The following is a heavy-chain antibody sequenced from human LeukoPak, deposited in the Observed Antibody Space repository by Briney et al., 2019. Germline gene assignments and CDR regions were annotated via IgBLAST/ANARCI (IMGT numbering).Heavy chain of an antibody. CDR2: IYYPGST. D-gene: IGHD2/OR15-2a*01. Sequence: SSETLSLTCTVSGGSISNYYWSWIRQPPGKGLEWIGYIYYPGSTNYNPSLKSRVAISVDASKNQFSLKLRSVTAADTAVYHCARAPTWNYGMDVWGQGTTVTVSS. CDR3: ARAPTWNYGMDV. J-gene: IGHJ6*02. V-gene: IGHV4-59*01. CDR1: GGSISNYY.